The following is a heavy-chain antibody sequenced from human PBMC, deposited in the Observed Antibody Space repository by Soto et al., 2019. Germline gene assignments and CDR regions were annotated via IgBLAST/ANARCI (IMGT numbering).Heavy chain of an antibody. CDR2: ISSNSAYI. V-gene: IGHV3-21*01. Sequence: SGGSLRLSCAASGFTFRSFTMNWVRQAPGKGLEWVSTISSNSAYIYYTDALRGRFTISRDNAKNSLHLQMNSLRAEDTAVYYCTRDASRDSSARGWFDPWGPGTLVTVSS. CDR3: TRDASRDSSARGWFDP. J-gene: IGHJ5*02. CDR1: GFTFRSFT. D-gene: IGHD6-13*01.